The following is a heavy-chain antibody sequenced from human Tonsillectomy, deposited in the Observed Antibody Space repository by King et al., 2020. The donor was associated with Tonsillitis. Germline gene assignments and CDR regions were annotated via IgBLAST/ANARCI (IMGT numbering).Heavy chain of an antibody. V-gene: IGHV4-59*01. D-gene: IGHD6-19*01. J-gene: IGHJ4*02. CDR1: GGSINSDY. CDR3: ARGRVAVAGFDY. CDR2: IYYSGST. Sequence: VQLQESGPGLVKPSETLSLTCTVSGGSINSDYWSWIRQPPGRGLEWICCIYYSGSTDYNPSLKGRVTISVDTSKNQVSLKLDSVTAADTAVYYCARGRVAVAGFDYWGQGTLVTVSS.